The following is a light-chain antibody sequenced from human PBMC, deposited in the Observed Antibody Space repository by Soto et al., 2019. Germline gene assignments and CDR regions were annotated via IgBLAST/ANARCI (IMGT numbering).Light chain of an antibody. CDR1: QSISSW. CDR3: QQDNSYSEWT. J-gene: IGKJ1*01. Sequence: DIQMTQSPSTLSASVGDRVTITCRASQSISSWLAWYQQKPWKAPKLLIYDASSLESGVPSRFSGSGSGTEFTLTISSLQPDDFATYYCQQDNSYSEWTFGQGTKVEIK. V-gene: IGKV1-5*01. CDR2: DAS.